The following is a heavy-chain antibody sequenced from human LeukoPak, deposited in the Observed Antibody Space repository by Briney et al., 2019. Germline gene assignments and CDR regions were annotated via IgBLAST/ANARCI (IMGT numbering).Heavy chain of an antibody. V-gene: IGHV3-53*01. CDR1: GFTVSSNY. D-gene: IGHD6-13*01. CDR3: ARDLWQQMIQGYDY. J-gene: IGHJ4*02. CDR2: IYSGGST. Sequence: GGSLRLSCAASGFTVSSNYMSWVRQAPGKGLEWVSVIYSGGSTYYADSVKGRFTISRDNSKNTIYLQMNSLRAEDTAVYYCARDLWQQMIQGYDYWGQGTLVTVSS.